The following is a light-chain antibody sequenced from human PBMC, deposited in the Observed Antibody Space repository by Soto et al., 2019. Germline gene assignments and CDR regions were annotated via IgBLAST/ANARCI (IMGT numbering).Light chain of an antibody. V-gene: IGKV3-20*01. CDR3: QHFDNSLFT. CDR1: QTVRNNY. CDR2: DAS. Sequence: EFVLTQSPGTLSLSPGERATLSCRASQTVRNNYLAWYQQKPGQAPRLLIYDASSRATGIPDRFSGGGSGTDFTLTTSRLEPDDFAVYYCQHFDNSLFTFGPGTKVDIK. J-gene: IGKJ3*01.